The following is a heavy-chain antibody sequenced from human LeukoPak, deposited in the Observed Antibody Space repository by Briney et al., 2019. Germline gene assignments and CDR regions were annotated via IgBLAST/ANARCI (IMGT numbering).Heavy chain of an antibody. D-gene: IGHD3-16*01. J-gene: IGHJ4*02. CDR3: ARDYPTSLITYYFDY. V-gene: IGHV3-30-3*01. Sequence: GGSLRLSCAASGFTFSSYAMHWVRQAPGKGLEWVAVISYDGSNKYYADSVKGRFTISRDSSKNTLYLQMNSLRAEDTAVYYCARDYPTSLITYYFDYWGQGTLVTVSS. CDR2: ISYDGSNK. CDR1: GFTFSSYA.